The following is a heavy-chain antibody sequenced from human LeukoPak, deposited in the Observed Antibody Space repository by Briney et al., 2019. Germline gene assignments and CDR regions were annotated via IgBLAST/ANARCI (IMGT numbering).Heavy chain of an antibody. CDR3: VASSLFPPSY. CDR2: INHSGDT. D-gene: IGHD6-6*01. V-gene: IGHV4-34*01. Sequence: SETLSLTCAVYGGFFSDYYWSWIRQAPGKGLEWIGEINHSGDTNYNPSLKSRVTISADTSKNQFSLNLTSVTAADTSVYFCVASSLFPPSYSGQGTLVTVSS. CDR1: GGFFSDYY. J-gene: IGHJ4*02.